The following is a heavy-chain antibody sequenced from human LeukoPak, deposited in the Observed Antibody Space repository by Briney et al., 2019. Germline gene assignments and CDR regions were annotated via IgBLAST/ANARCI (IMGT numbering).Heavy chain of an antibody. CDR3: ARGKFGTSPDITYYYYYYYMDV. CDR1: GFTLSSYG. J-gene: IGHJ6*03. V-gene: IGHV3-33*01. Sequence: PGGSLRLSCAASGFTLSSYGMHWVRQAPGKGLEWVAVIWYDGSNKYYADSVKGRFTISRDNSKNTLYLQMNSLRAEDTAVYYCARGKFGTSPDITYYYYYYYMDVWGKGTTVTVSS. D-gene: IGHD3-10*01. CDR2: IWYDGSNK.